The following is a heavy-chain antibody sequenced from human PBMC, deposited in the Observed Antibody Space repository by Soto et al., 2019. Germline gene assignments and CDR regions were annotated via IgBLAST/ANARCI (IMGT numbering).Heavy chain of an antibody. CDR2: INAGNGNT. CDR3: ARDLWFGEVRWFDP. J-gene: IGHJ5*02. CDR1: GYTFTSYA. V-gene: IGHV1-3*01. Sequence: GASVKVSCKASGYTFTSYAMHWVRQAPGQRLEWMGWINAGNGNTKYSQKFQGRVTITRDTSASTAYMELSSLRSGDTAVYYCARDLWFGEVRWFDPWGQGTLVTVSS. D-gene: IGHD3-10*01.